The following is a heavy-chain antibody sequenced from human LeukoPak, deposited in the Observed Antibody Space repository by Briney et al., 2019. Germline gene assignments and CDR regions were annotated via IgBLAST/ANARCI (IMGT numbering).Heavy chain of an antibody. J-gene: IGHJ4*02. CDR2: ILPNSGST. CDR3: ARDVGEYCSSVSCYASDY. V-gene: IGHV1-2*02. Sequence: ASVKVSCKASGYTFSGYYIHWVRQAPGQGLEWMGWILPNSGSTNYAQRFQGRVTVTRDTSISTAYMELSRLRSDDTAVYYCARDVGEYCSSVSCYASDYWGQGTLVTVSS. D-gene: IGHD2-2*01. CDR1: GYTFSGYY.